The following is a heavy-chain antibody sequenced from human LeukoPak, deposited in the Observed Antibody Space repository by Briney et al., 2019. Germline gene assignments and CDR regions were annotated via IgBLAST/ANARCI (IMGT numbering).Heavy chain of an antibody. D-gene: IGHD6-13*01. V-gene: IGHV3-23*01. J-gene: IGHJ4*02. Sequence: ETLSLTCAVYGGSFSGYYWSWVRQAPGKGLEWVSAISGSGGSTYYADSVKGRFTISRDNSKNTLYLQMNSLRAEDTAVYYCAKRSQYSSSFRHFDYWGQGTLVTVSS. CDR1: GGSFSGYY. CDR2: ISGSGGST. CDR3: AKRSQYSSSFRHFDY.